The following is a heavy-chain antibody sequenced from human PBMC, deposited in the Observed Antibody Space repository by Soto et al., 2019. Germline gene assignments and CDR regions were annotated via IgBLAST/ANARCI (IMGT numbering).Heavy chain of an antibody. J-gene: IGHJ3*02. V-gene: IGHV1-69*02. Sequence: QVQLVQSGAEVKKPGSSVKVSCKASGGTFSSYTISWVRQAPGQGLEWMGRIIPILGIANYAQKFQGRVTITADKSTSTAYMEMSSLSSADTAVYYCASGVDHAFDIWGQGTMVTVSS. CDR2: IIPILGIA. CDR1: GGTFSSYT. CDR3: ASGVDHAFDI. D-gene: IGHD3-10*01.